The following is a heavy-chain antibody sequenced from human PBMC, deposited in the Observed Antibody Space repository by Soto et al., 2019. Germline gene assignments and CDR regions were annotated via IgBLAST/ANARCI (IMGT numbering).Heavy chain of an antibody. V-gene: IGHV1-24*01. D-gene: IGHD3-10*01. CDR3: ATMLLWSPGWFDP. CDR1: GYTLTELS. Sequence: ASVKVSCKVFGYTLTELSMHWVRQAPGKGLEWMGGFDPEDGETIYAQKFQGRVTMTEDTSTDTAYMELSSLRSEDTAVYYCATMLLWSPGWFDPWGQGTLVTVSS. J-gene: IGHJ5*02. CDR2: FDPEDGET.